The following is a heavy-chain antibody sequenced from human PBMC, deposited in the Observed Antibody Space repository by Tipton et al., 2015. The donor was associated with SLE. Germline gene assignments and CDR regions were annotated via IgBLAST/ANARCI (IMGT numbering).Heavy chain of an antibody. CDR2: INHSGST. D-gene: IGHD3-22*01. J-gene: IGHJ4*02. CDR3: ARGVVRRITMLVVVNSIDY. CDR1: GGSFSGYY. Sequence: TLSLTCAVYGGSFSGYYWSWIRQPPGKGLEWIGEINHSGSTNYNPSLKSRVTISVDTSKKQFSLTLSSVTAADTAVYYCARGVVRRITMLVVVNSIDYWGQGTLVSVSS. V-gene: IGHV4-34*01.